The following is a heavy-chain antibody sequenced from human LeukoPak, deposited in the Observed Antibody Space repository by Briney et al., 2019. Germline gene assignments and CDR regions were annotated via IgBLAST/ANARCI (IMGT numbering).Heavy chain of an antibody. V-gene: IGHV4-34*01. CDR3: ARRGDGYKPDFDY. Sequence: SETLSLTCAVYGGSFSGYYWSWLRQPPGKGLEWIGEINHSGSTNYNPSLKSRVTISVDTSKNQFSLKLSSVTAADTAVYYCARRGDGYKPDFDYWGQGTLVTVSS. J-gene: IGHJ4*02. CDR2: INHSGST. CDR1: GGSFSGYY. D-gene: IGHD5-24*01.